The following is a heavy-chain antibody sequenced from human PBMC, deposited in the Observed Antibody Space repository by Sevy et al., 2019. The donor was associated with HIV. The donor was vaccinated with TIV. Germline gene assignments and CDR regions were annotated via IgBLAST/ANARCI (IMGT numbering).Heavy chain of an antibody. V-gene: IGHV4-34*01. CDR1: GGSFSGYY. J-gene: IGHJ3*02. CDR3: ARGTYWAYTLADAFDI. CDR2: INHSGST. Sequence: SETLSLTCAVYGGSFSGYYWSWIRQPPGKGLEWIGEINHSGSTNYNPSLKSRVTISVDTSKNQFSVKLSSVTAADTAVYYCARGTYWAYTLADAFDIWGQGTMVTFSS. D-gene: IGHD2-2*02.